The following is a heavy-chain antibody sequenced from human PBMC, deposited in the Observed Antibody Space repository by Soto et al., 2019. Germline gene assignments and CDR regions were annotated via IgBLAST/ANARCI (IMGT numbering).Heavy chain of an antibody. Sequence: SETLSLTCTVSGGSISSYYWSWIRQPPGKGLEWIGYMYYSGSTNYNPSLKSRVTISVDTSKNQFSLKLSSVTAADTAVYYCARDFPGIGFDYWGRGTLVTVSS. CDR3: ARDFPGIGFDY. D-gene: IGHD6-13*01. J-gene: IGHJ4*02. CDR2: MYYSGST. V-gene: IGHV4-59*01. CDR1: GGSISSYY.